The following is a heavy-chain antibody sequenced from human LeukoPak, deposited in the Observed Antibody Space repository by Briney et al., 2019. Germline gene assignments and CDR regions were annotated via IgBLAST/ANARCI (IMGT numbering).Heavy chain of an antibody. J-gene: IGHJ4*02. Sequence: SETPSLTCTVSGGSISSSSYYWGWIRQPPGKGLEWIGSIYYSGSTYYNPSLKSRVTISVDTYKNQFSLKLSSVTAADTAVYYCARHSPPNWSGYYTPFDYWGQGTLVTVSS. CDR3: ARHSPPNWSGYYTPFDY. CDR1: GGSISSSSYY. CDR2: IYYSGST. D-gene: IGHD3-3*01. V-gene: IGHV4-39*01.